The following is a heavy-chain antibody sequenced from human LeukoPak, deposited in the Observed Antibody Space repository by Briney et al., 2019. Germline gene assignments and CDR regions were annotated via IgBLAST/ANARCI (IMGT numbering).Heavy chain of an antibody. CDR3: ARLSDSYYYYMAV. J-gene: IGHJ6*03. V-gene: IGHV1-69*13. CDR2: IIPIFGTA. D-gene: IGHD3-22*01. Sequence: ASVKVSCKASGGTFSSYAISWVRQAPGQGLEWMGGIIPIFGTANYAQKFQGRVTITADESTSTAYMELSSMRSEDTAVYNCARLSDSYYYYMAVWGKGTTVTVSS. CDR1: GGTFSSYA.